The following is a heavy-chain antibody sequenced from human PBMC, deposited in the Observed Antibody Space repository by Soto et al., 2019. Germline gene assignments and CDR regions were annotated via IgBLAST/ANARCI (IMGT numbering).Heavy chain of an antibody. CDR3: ARGVAARRGEFDP. Sequence: SETLSLTCTVSGGSISSYYWSWIRQPPGKGLEWIGYIYYSGSTNYNPSLKSRVTISVDTSKNQFSLKLSSVTAADTAVYYCARGVAARRGEFDPWGQGTLVTVSS. J-gene: IGHJ5*02. CDR1: GGSISSYY. D-gene: IGHD6-6*01. CDR2: IYYSGST. V-gene: IGHV4-59*01.